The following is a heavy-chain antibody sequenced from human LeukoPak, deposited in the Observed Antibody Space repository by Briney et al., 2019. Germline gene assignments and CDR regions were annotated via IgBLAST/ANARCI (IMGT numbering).Heavy chain of an antibody. CDR1: GFIVSSNY. Sequence: GGSLRLSCAASGFIVSSNYMSWVRQAPGKGLEWVSVIYSGGSTYYADSVKGRFTISRDNAKKLLYLQMNSLRAEDMAVYYCARAYSVKYGLGYYYMDVWGKGTTVTISS. D-gene: IGHD1-26*01. CDR2: IYSGGST. V-gene: IGHV3-53*01. J-gene: IGHJ6*03. CDR3: ARAYSVKYGLGYYYMDV.